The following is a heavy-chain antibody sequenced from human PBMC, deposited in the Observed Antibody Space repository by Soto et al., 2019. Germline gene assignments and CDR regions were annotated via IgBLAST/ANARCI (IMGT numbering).Heavy chain of an antibody. V-gene: IGHV3-23*04. D-gene: IGHD3-10*01. Sequence: EVQLVEAGGGLVQPGGSLRLSCAASGYTFSSYSMNWVRQAPGKGLEWVSAISGSGGSTYYADSVKGRFTISRDNSKNTLYLQMNSLRAEDTAVYYCAKLITSIGDYYYYGMDVWGQGTTVTVSS. CDR2: ISGSGGST. CDR3: AKLITSIGDYYYYGMDV. J-gene: IGHJ6*02. CDR1: GYTFSSYS.